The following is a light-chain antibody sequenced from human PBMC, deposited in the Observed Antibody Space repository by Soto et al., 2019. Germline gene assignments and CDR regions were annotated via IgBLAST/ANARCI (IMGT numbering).Light chain of an antibody. CDR1: SSDVGGYNY. Sequence: QSVLTQPASVSGSPGQSITISCTGTSSDVGGYNYVSWYQQHPGKAPQLMVYDVSNRPSGVSNRFSGSKSGNTASLTISGLQAEVEADYYCSSYTSSSTPYVFGTGTKLTVL. CDR2: DVS. J-gene: IGLJ1*01. V-gene: IGLV2-14*01. CDR3: SSYTSSSTPYV.